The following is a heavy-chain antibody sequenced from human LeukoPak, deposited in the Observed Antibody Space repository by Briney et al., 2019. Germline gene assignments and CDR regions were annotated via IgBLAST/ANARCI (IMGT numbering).Heavy chain of an antibody. CDR1: GFTFSSYS. V-gene: IGHV3-21*01. CDR3: ARGRTRDGYAY. D-gene: IGHD5-24*01. J-gene: IGHJ4*02. CDR2: ISSRSGDI. Sequence: PGGSLRLSCAASGFTFSSYSMNWVRQAPGKGLEWVSSISSRSGDIYYADSVKGRFTISRDNAKNSLYLQMNSLRAEDTAVYYCARGRTRDGYAYWGQGTLVTVSS.